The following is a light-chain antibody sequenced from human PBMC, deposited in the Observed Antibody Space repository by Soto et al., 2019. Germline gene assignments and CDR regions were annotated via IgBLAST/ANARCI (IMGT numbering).Light chain of an antibody. CDR1: SCSVSTSYY. CDR2: STN. Sequence: QTVVTQEPSFSVSPGGTVTLTCGLISCSVSTSYYPSWYQQTPGQAPRTLIYSTNTRSSGVPDRFSGSILGNKAALTITGAQADDESDYYCVLYMGSGISVLGGGTKLTVL. CDR3: VLYMGSGISV. V-gene: IGLV8-61*01. J-gene: IGLJ2*01.